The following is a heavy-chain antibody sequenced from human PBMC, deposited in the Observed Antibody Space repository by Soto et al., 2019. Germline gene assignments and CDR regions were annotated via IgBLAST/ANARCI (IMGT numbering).Heavy chain of an antibody. D-gene: IGHD3-10*01. V-gene: IGHV4-59*01. Sequence: SETLSLTCTVSGGSFTSYYWSWIRQPPGKGLEWIGYIYNSGSTNYNPSLKSRVTISTDTSKNQFSLNLSSVSAADTAVYYCARASRVPISMIRGVVGSFDYWGPGTLVTVSS. J-gene: IGHJ4*02. CDR2: IYNSGST. CDR3: ARASRVPISMIRGVVGSFDY. CDR1: GGSFTSYY.